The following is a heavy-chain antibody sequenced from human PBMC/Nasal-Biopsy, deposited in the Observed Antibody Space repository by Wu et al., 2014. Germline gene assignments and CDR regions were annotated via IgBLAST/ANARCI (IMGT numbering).Heavy chain of an antibody. CDR3: ARSDDARGGYHERFDS. D-gene: IGHD3-16*02. Sequence: AISGDSVSSNSAAWNWIRQSPSRGLEWLARTYYRAKWYYDYAVSLKSRIVVDADTSKNQFSLHLSSVASDDTAVYYCARSDDARGGYHERFDSWGQGVLVTVSS. CDR1: GDSVSSNSAA. CDR2: TYYRAKWYY. V-gene: IGHV6-1*01. J-gene: IGHJ4*02.